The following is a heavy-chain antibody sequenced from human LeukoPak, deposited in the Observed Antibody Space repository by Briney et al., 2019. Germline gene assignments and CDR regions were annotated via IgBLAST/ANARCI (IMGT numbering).Heavy chain of an antibody. CDR1: GYTFTGYY. Sequence: ASVKVSCKASGYTFTGYYMHWVRQAPGQGLEWMGWINPNSGGTNYAQKFQGRVTMTRDTSISTAYMELSRLRSDDTAVYYCARAERGFGDRRYYYYMDVWGKGTTVTISS. J-gene: IGHJ6*03. CDR2: INPNSGGT. CDR3: ARAERGFGDRRYYYYMDV. V-gene: IGHV1-2*02. D-gene: IGHD3-10*01.